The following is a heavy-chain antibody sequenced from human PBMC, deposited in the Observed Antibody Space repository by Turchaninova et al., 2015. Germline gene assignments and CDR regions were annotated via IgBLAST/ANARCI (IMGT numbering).Heavy chain of an antibody. Sequence: QLQLQEWGPGLVKPSETLSLPCTVTGGSVSTTKNDWGWIPQPPGKGLEWVGNVYYTGNTYYNPSLKSRITISVDPSKNQFSLKLSSVTAADTAVYYCARHIDCTGVVCYVYRGTFDFWGQGTLVTVSS. CDR3: ARHIDCTGVVCYVYRGTFDF. CDR2: VYYTGNT. D-gene: IGHD2-8*02. J-gene: IGHJ4*02. V-gene: IGHV4-39*01. CDR1: GGSVSTTKND.